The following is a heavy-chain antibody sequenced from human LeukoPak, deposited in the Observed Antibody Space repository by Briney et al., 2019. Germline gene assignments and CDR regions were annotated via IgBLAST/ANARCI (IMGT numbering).Heavy chain of an antibody. CDR1: GFTFSDYY. CDR3: ARDGVRDGLYFDR. D-gene: IGHD5-24*01. CDR2: ISSSGNTK. V-gene: IGHV3-11*04. J-gene: IGHJ4*02. Sequence: AGGSLRLSCAASGFTFSDYYMSWIRQAPGKGLEWVSYISSSGNTKYYADSVKGRFTISRDNAKNSLYLQMNSLRDEDTAVYSCARDGVRDGLYFDRWGQGTLVTVSS.